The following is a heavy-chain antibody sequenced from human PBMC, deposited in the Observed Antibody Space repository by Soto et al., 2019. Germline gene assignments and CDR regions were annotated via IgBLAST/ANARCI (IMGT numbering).Heavy chain of an antibody. J-gene: IGHJ4*02. Sequence: WGSLRLSCAASGFTFSHAWMILVRHAPGKGLEWVGRVRSKSDGGTTDYAAPVKGRFTISRDDSKNTLYLQMNSLKTEDTAVYYCTTEAPGGSNFDYWGQGTLVTVSS. CDR1: GFTFSHAW. D-gene: IGHD2-15*01. CDR2: VRSKSDGGTT. V-gene: IGHV3-15*01. CDR3: TTEAPGGSNFDY.